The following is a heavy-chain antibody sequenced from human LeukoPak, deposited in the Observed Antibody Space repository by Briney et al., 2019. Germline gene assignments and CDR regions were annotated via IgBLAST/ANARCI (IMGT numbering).Heavy chain of an antibody. CDR3: ARLVLDAFDI. CDR1: GGSISNKY. CDR2: IYYSGSA. J-gene: IGHJ3*02. V-gene: IGHV4-39*07. Sequence: SETLSLTCTVSGGSISNKYWSWIRQPPGKGLEWIGSIYYSGSAYYNPSLKSRLTISVDTSRNQFSLNLRSVTAADTAVYYCARLVLDAFDIWGQGTMVTVSS.